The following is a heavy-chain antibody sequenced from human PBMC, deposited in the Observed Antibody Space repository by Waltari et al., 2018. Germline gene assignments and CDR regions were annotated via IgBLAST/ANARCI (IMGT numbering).Heavy chain of an antibody. J-gene: IGHJ3*02. CDR2: ISWNDDK. V-gene: IGHV2-5*01. CDR3: AHTPNIVGGGAFDI. CDR1: GFSLSTSGVG. D-gene: IGHD2-15*01. Sequence: QITLKESGPTLVKPTQTLTLTCTFSGFSLSTSGVGVGWIRQPPGKALEWLALISWNDDKRYSPSLKSRLTITKDTSKNQVVLTMTYMDPVDTATYSCAHTPNIVGGGAFDIWGQGTMVTVSS.